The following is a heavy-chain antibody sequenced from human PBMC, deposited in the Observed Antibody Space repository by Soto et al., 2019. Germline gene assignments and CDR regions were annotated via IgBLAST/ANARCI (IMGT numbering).Heavy chain of an antibody. J-gene: IGHJ5*02. CDR2: IYYSGST. D-gene: IGHD5-12*01. CDR1: GGSISSGGYY. CDR3: ARHRGPDIVATIGGAHGWFDP. Sequence: QVQLQESGPGLVKPSQTLSLTCTVSGGSISSGGYYWSWIRQHPGKGLEWIGYIYYSGSTYYNPSLKSRVTISVDTSKNQFSLKLSSVTAADTAVYYCARHRGPDIVATIGGAHGWFDPWGQGTLVTVSS. V-gene: IGHV4-31*03.